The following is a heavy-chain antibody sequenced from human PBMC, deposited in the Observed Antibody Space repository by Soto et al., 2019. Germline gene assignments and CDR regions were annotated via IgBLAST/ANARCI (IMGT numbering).Heavy chain of an antibody. V-gene: IGHV1-69*02. CDR3: ARDATAAGSAY. Sequence: QGQLVQSGAEVKKPGSSMKVSCKVSGGTFSSYTISWVRQAPGQGLEWMGRIIPVLGIINYAQKFQGRVTITADKSTTTSYMELSSLTSDDTAVYYCARDATAAGSAYWGQGTQVTVSS. CDR2: IIPVLGII. CDR1: GGTFSSYT. D-gene: IGHD6-13*01. J-gene: IGHJ4*02.